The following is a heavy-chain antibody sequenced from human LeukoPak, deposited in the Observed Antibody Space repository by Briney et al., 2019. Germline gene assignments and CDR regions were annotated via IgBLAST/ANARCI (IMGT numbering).Heavy chain of an antibody. Sequence: PSETLSLTCTVSGGSISSGGYYWSWIRQHPGKGLEWIGYIYYSGSTYYNPSLKSRVTISVDTSKNQFSLKLSSVTAADTAVYYCAREASCSSTSCYIFDYWGQGTLVNVSP. CDR3: AREASCSSTSCYIFDY. V-gene: IGHV4-31*03. CDR2: IYYSGST. J-gene: IGHJ4*02. D-gene: IGHD2-2*02. CDR1: GGSISSGGYY.